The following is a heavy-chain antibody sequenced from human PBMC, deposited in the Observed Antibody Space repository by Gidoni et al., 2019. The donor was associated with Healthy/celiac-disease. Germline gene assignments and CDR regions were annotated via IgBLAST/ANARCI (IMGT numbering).Heavy chain of an antibody. CDR2: VSYDGSNK. CDR3: AKVSGSVYSFDYFDC. Sequence: QVQLVESGGGVVQPGRSLRLSCEASGFTFSSHGMHWVRQAPGKGLEWVAVVSYDGSNKYYGDSVKGRFSISRDNSKNTLHLQMNSLRGEDTAVYYCAKVSGSVYSFDYFDCWGQGTLVTVSS. D-gene: IGHD2-21*01. J-gene: IGHJ4*02. CDR1: GFTFSSHG. V-gene: IGHV3-30*18.